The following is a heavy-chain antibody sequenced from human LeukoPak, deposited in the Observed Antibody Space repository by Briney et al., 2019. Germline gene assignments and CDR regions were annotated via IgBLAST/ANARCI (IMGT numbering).Heavy chain of an antibody. D-gene: IGHD3-10*01. CDR2: ISSSGGNK. J-gene: IGHJ4*02. CDR3: ARWRQFEVDY. CDR1: GFTFKNYE. Sequence: QPGGSLRLSCAASGFTFKNYEMNWVRQAPGKGLEWISYISSSGGNKNYEDSVKGRFTISRDNAKNLLYLQFTSLRAEDTAVYYCARWRQFEVDYWGQVILVSVSS. V-gene: IGHV3-48*03.